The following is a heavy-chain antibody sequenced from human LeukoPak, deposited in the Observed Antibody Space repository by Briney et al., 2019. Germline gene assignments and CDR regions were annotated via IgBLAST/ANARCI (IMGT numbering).Heavy chain of an antibody. V-gene: IGHV1-2*02. Sequence: ASVKVSCKASGYTFTSYAMNWVRQAPGQGLEWMGWINPDSGGTNYAQKFQGRVTMARDTSISTAYMELSRLRSDDTAVYYCARGRHDSGWFNHFDYWGQGTLVTVSS. D-gene: IGHD6-19*01. CDR2: INPDSGGT. J-gene: IGHJ4*02. CDR1: GYTFTSYA. CDR3: ARGRHDSGWFNHFDY.